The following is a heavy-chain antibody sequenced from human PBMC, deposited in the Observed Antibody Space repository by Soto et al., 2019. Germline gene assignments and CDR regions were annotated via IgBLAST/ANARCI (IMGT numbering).Heavy chain of an antibody. D-gene: IGHD3-10*01. Sequence: PSETLSLTCAVSGGSISSGGYSWSWIRQPPGKGLEWIGYIYHSGSTYYNPSLKSRVTISVDRSENQFSLKLSSVTAADTAVYYCARGRVEKLYYRWGWFDPWGQGTLVTVSS. CDR1: GGSISSGGYS. V-gene: IGHV4-30-2*01. CDR3: ARGRVEKLYYRWGWFDP. CDR2: IYHSGST. J-gene: IGHJ5*02.